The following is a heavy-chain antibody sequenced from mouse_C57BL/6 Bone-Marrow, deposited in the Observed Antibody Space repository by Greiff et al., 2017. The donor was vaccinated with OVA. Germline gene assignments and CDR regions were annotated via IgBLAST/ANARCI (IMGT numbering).Heavy chain of an antibody. J-gene: IGHJ4*01. CDR3: ADLYYGNPYAMDY. CDR2: IHPNSGST. D-gene: IGHD2-1*01. CDR1: GYAFSSSW. V-gene: IGHV1-64*01. Sequence: QVQLQQSGPELVKPGASVKISCKASGYAFSSSWMHWVKQRPGQGLEWIGMIHPNSGSTNYNEKFKSKATLTVDKSSSTAYMQLSSLTSEDSAVYYCADLYYGNPYAMDYWGQGTSVTVSS.